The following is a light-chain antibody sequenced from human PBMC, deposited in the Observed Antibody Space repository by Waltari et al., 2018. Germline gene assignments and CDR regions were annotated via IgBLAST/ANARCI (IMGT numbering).Light chain of an antibody. CDR1: ASVPANY. CDR3: QQDGETPWT. Sequence: ETVLTQSPGTLSLSPGERATLSCRATASVPANYLAWYQQKPGHAPGLLISGASSRATGVPDRFSGRRSETDFTLAIARLEPEDFALDYWQQDGETPWTFGQGTKVDLK. CDR2: GAS. J-gene: IGKJ1*01. V-gene: IGKV3-20*01.